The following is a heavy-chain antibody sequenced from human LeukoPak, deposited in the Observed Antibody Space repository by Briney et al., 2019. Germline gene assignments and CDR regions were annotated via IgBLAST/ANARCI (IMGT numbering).Heavy chain of an antibody. Sequence: SVKVSCKASGGTFSSYAISWVRRAPGQGLEWMGGIIPIFGTANYAQKFQGRVTITTDESTSTAYMELSSLRSEDTAVYYCARAPVTYYDILTGYPFDYWGQGTLVTVSS. CDR2: IIPIFGTA. V-gene: IGHV1-69*05. D-gene: IGHD3-9*01. CDR1: GGTFSSYA. J-gene: IGHJ4*02. CDR3: ARAPVTYYDILTGYPFDY.